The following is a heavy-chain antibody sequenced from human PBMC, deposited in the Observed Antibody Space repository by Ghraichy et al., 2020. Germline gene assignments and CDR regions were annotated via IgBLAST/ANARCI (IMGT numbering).Heavy chain of an antibody. CDR3: ARHSTGWYDWLHP. Sequence: SETLSLTCTVSGGSISSSHDYWGWIRQPPGKGLEWIGSVLYSGSTNYSPSLKRRVTISVDTSKNHFSLNLTTVTAADTAVYYCARHSTGWYDWLHPWGQGTLVTVSS. CDR1: GGSISSSHDY. D-gene: IGHD6-19*01. CDR2: VLYSGST. J-gene: IGHJ5*02. V-gene: IGHV4-39*01.